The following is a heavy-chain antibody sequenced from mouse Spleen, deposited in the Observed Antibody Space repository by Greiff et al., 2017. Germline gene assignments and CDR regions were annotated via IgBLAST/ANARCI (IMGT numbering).Heavy chain of an antibody. CDR1: GFTFSDYG. J-gene: IGHJ4*01. CDR3: ANYDEDYYAMDY. D-gene: IGHD1-1*01. Sequence: EVMLVESGGGLVKPGGSLKLSCAASGFTFSDYGMHWVRQAPEKGLEWVAYISSGSSTIYYADTVKGRFTISRDNAKNTLFLRMTSLRSEDTARYYCANYDEDYYAMDYWGQGTSVTVSS. CDR2: ISSGSSTI. V-gene: IGHV5-17*01.